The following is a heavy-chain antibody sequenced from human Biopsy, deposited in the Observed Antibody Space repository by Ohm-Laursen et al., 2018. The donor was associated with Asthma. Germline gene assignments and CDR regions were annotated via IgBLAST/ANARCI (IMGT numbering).Heavy chain of an antibody. CDR2: INSVFGTT. CDR1: GGTFNTYV. D-gene: IGHD2-2*01. V-gene: IGHV1-69*13. CDR3: ARKAGSCISRTCYSLDF. Sequence: ASVKVSCKSLGGTFNTYVIGWVRQAPGQGLEWMGGINSVFGTTTYPQKFQDRVTITADDSTSTGYMEFSSLRSEDTAVYYCARKAGSCISRTCYSLDFWGQGTLVTVSS. J-gene: IGHJ4*02.